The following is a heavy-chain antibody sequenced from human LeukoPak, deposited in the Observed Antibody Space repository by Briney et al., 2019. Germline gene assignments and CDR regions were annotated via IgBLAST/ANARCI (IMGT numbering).Heavy chain of an antibody. Sequence: PSETLSLTCAVYGGSFSGYYWGWIRQPPGKGLEWIGEINHSGSTNYNPSLKSRVTISVDTSKNQFSLKLSSVTAADTAVYYCASDSFYDSGGYFYYWGQGTPVTVSS. D-gene: IGHD3-22*01. CDR2: INHSGST. CDR1: GGSFSGYY. V-gene: IGHV4-34*01. J-gene: IGHJ4*02. CDR3: ASDSFYDSGGYFYY.